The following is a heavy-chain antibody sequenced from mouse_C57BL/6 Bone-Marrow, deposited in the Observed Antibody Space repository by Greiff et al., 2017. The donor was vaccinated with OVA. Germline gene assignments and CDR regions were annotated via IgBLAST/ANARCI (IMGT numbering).Heavy chain of an antibody. CDR3: ARGYYGSSYVGPFAY. J-gene: IGHJ3*01. D-gene: IGHD1-1*01. CDR1: GYSFTDYN. Sequence: EVQLQQSGPELVKPGASVKISCKASGYSFTDYNMNWVKQSNGKSLEWIGVINPNYGTTSYNQKFKGKATLTVDQSSSTAYMQLNSLTSEDSAVYYCARGYYGSSYVGPFAYWGQGTLVTVSA. V-gene: IGHV1-39*01. CDR2: INPNYGTT.